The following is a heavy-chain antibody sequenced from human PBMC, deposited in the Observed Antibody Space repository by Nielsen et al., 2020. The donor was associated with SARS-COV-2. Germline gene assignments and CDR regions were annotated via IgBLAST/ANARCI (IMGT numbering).Heavy chain of an antibody. Sequence: SATLSLTCGVSGRSLTGYQWTWLRQPPGKGLEWLGEIHQSGRTKTNPSLRSRLTMSVDTSRNQFSLRLTSVTAADTAMYYCVNGGRYSDGWSLWYWDKGSLVTVSS. D-gene: IGHD5-12*01. CDR1: GRSLTGYQ. V-gene: IGHV4-34*10. J-gene: IGHJ4*02. CDR2: IHQSGRT. CDR3: VNGGRYSDGWSLWY.